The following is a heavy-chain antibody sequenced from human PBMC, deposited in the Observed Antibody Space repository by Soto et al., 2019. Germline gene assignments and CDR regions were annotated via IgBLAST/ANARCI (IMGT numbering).Heavy chain of an antibody. D-gene: IGHD3-22*01. J-gene: IGHJ3*02. Sequence: ESGPTLVNPTQTLTLTCTFSGFSLSTSGMCVSWIRQPPGKALEWLALIDWDDDKYYSTSLKTRLTISKDTSKNQVVLTMTNMDPVDTATYYCARMVSHYYDSSNAFDIWGQGTMVTVSS. CDR2: IDWDDDK. CDR1: GFSLSTSGMC. V-gene: IGHV2-70*01. CDR3: ARMVSHYYDSSNAFDI.